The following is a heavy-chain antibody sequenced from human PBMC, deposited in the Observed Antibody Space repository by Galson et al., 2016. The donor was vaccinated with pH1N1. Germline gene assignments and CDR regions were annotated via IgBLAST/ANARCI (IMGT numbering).Heavy chain of an antibody. D-gene: IGHD3-22*01. V-gene: IGHV1-46*01. CDR1: GYTFTTQH. CDR3: ARGGYWVY. Sequence: SVKVSCKASGYTFTTQHVNWVRQAPGQGLEWLGVIDPSGGSTTYAQKFQGRVTVTVDTSTSTVYMELSSLRSDDTAMYYCARGGYWVYWGQGTLVTVSS. CDR2: IDPSGGST. J-gene: IGHJ4*02.